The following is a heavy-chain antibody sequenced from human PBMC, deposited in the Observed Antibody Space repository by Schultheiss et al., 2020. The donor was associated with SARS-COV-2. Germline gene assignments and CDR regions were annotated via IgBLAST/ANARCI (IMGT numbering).Heavy chain of an antibody. Sequence: SQTLSLTCSVSGDSINSDYWSWIRQAPGKGLECIGYIYSSGSANYNPSLRSRVTISVDTSKNQFSLKLTSVTAADTAMYYCARSGRGELLHWFDPWGQGTLVTVSS. CDR3: ARSGRGELLHWFDP. D-gene: IGHD1-26*01. V-gene: IGHV4-4*08. CDR2: IYSSGSA. CDR1: GDSINSDY. J-gene: IGHJ5*02.